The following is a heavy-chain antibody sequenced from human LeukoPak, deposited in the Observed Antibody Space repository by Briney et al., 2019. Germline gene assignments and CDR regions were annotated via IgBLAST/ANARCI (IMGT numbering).Heavy chain of an antibody. V-gene: IGHV3-33*01. J-gene: IGHJ5*02. CDR2: IWYDGSNK. CDR1: GFTFSSYG. Sequence: PGGSLRLSCAASGFTFSSYGMHWVRQAPGKGLEWVAVIWYDGSNKYYADSVKGRFTISRDNSKNTLYLQMNSLRAEDTAVYYCARCRSRQPNWFDPWGQGTLVTVSS. CDR3: ARCRSRQPNWFDP. D-gene: IGHD6-13*01.